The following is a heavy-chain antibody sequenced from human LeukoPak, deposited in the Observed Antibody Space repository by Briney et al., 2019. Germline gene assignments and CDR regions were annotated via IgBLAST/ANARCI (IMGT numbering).Heavy chain of an antibody. CDR1: GGSISSSSYY. Sequence: PSETLSLTCTVSGGSISSSSYYWGWIRQPPGKGLEWIGNIYYTGSTYNNPSLKSRVTISVDTSKNQFSLRLNSVTAADTAVYYCARLQCRQRYNYGYVDHWGQGALVTVSS. J-gene: IGHJ4*02. CDR3: ARLQCRQRYNYGYVDH. CDR2: IYYTGST. D-gene: IGHD5-18*01. V-gene: IGHV4-39*01.